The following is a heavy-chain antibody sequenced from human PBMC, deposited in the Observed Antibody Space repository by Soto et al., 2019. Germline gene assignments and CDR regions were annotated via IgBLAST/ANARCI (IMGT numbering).Heavy chain of an antibody. J-gene: IGHJ4*02. CDR1: GFTFSSYG. D-gene: IGHD3-9*01. CDR3: AKDKAVLRYFDWPVD. Sequence: LRLSCAASGFTFSSYGMHWVRQAPGKGLEWVAVISYDGSNKYYADSVKGRFTISRDNSKNTLYLQMNSLRAEDTAVYYCAKDKAVLRYFDWPVDWGQGTLVTVSS. V-gene: IGHV3-30*18. CDR2: ISYDGSNK.